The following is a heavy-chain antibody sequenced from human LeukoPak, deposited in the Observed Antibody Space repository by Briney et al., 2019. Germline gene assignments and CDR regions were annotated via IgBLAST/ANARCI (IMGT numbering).Heavy chain of an antibody. CDR2: IRYDGSNK. Sequence: GGSLRLSCAASGFTFSSYGMHWVRQAPGKGLEWVAFIRYDGSNKYYADSVKGRFTISRGNSKNTLYLQMNSLRAEDTAVYYCAKETIVVVPAAKGALDYWGQGTLVTVSS. CDR1: GFTFSSYG. CDR3: AKETIVVVPAAKGALDY. V-gene: IGHV3-30*02. D-gene: IGHD2-2*01. J-gene: IGHJ4*02.